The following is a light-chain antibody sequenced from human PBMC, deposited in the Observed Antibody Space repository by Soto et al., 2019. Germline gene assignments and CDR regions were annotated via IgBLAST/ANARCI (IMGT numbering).Light chain of an antibody. V-gene: IGKV1-6*01. J-gene: IGKJ4*01. CDR1: RGVRSD. CDR2: GAF. Sequence: AIQMTQSPSSLSASVGDTVTISCRASRGVRSDVAWYQQRPGSVPKVLIYGAFDLYTGVPSRFSGSEYGSDFSLTISSLQPEDSATYYCVQDFNYPLTFGGGTKVEI. CDR3: VQDFNYPLT.